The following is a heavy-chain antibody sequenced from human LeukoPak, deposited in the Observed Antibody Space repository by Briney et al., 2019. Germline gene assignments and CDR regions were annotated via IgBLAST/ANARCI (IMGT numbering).Heavy chain of an antibody. CDR2: ISYYGSNK. V-gene: IGHV3-30*04. J-gene: IGHJ4*02. CDR1: GFTFSSYA. D-gene: IGHD3-10*01. CDR3: AREGGERTYDY. Sequence: PGRSLRLSCAASGFTFSSYAMHWVRQAPGKGLDGVAVISYYGSNKYYADSVKGRFTISRDNYKNTLYLQMNSLRAEDTAVYYCAREGGERTYDYWGQGTLVTVSS.